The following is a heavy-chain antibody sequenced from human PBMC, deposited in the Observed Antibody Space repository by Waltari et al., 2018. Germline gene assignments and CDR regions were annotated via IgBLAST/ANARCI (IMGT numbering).Heavy chain of an antibody. V-gene: IGHV4-39*01. Sequence: QLQLQESGPGLVKPSETLSLTCTVSGGSISSSSYYWGWIRQPPGKGLEWIGSIYYSGSTYYNPSLNSRVTISVHTSKNQFSLKLSSVTAADTAVYYCARGAIGVTTYFDYWGQGTLVTVSS. D-gene: IGHD4-17*01. CDR3: ARGAIGVTTYFDY. J-gene: IGHJ4*02. CDR2: IYYSGST. CDR1: GGSISSSSYY.